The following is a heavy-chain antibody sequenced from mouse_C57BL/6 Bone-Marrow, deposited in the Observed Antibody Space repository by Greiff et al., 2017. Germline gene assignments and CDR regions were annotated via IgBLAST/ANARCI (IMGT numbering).Heavy chain of an antibody. V-gene: IGHV1-55*01. J-gene: IGHJ4*01. Sequence: QVQLKQPGAELVKPGASVKMSCKASGYTFTSYWITWVKQRPGQGLEWIGDIYPGSGSTNYNEKFKSKATLTVDTSSSTAYMQLSSLTSEGSAVYYWARGGGYAMDYWCQGTSVTVSS. CDR1: GYTFTSYW. CDR3: ARGGGYAMDY. CDR2: IYPGSGST.